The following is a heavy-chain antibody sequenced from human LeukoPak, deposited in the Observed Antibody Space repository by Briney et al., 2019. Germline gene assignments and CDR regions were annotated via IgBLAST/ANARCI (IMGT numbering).Heavy chain of an antibody. V-gene: IGHV4-34*01. CDR1: GGSFSGYY. CDR3: ARLGPAYGSGSYQWFDP. CDR2: INHSGSI. Sequence: PSETLSLTCAVYGGSFSGYYWSWIRQPPGKGLEWIGEINHSGSINYNPSLKSRVTISVDTSKNQFSLKLSSVTAADTAVYYCARLGPAYGSGSYQWFDPWGQGTLVTVSS. J-gene: IGHJ5*02. D-gene: IGHD3-10*01.